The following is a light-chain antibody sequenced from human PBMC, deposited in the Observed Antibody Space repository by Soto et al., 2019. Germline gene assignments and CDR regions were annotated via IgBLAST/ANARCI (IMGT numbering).Light chain of an antibody. CDR3: QQYYNIPWT. V-gene: IGKV4-1*01. Sequence: DIVMTQSPDSLAVSLGERATINCKSSQSVLYTSDNKNYLAWYQQKPGQPPKLLFYWASTRESGVPDRFSGSGSGTDFTLTVNSLLAEDVAVYYCQQYYNIPWTFGQGTKVEIK. CDR2: WAS. J-gene: IGKJ1*01. CDR1: QSVLYTSDNKNY.